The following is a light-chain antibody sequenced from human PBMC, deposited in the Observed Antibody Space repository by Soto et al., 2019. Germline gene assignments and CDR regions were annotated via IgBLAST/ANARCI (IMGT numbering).Light chain of an antibody. V-gene: IGKV3-15*01. J-gene: IGKJ1*01. CDR2: VAS. CDR3: QQYNSFSWT. Sequence: EIVMTQSPATLSVSPGERVTLSCRASQSVSNNLAWYQQKPGQTPRLLIYVASTRATGVPARFSGSGSGTEFTLTISSLQSEDFAVYYCQQYNSFSWTFAQGTKVDVK. CDR1: QSVSNN.